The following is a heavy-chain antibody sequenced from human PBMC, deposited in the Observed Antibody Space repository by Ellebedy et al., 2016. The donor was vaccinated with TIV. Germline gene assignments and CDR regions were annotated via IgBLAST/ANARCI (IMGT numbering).Heavy chain of an antibody. D-gene: IGHD4-11*01. V-gene: IGHV3-23*01. CDR1: GFTFRSYA. Sequence: GESLKISCAASGFTFRSYAMTWVRQAPGKGLEWVSGIDASGDRTFYADSVKGRFTISRDNSKNTLYLQMNSLRDEDTAVYDCAKVMVTTTFDYWGQGTLVTVSS. CDR2: IDASGDRT. CDR3: AKVMVTTTFDY. J-gene: IGHJ4*02.